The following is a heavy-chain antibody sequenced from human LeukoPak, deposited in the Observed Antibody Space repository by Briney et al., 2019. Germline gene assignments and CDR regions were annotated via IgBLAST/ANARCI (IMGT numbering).Heavy chain of an antibody. CDR1: GFSFSTNR. CDR2: LYSDGSVT. D-gene: IGHD3-16*01. CDR3: ARDPGSNGGDWYFDL. Sequence: PGGPLSLSCAASGFSFSTNRMHWVRPAPGKGLVWLSRLYSDGSVTCYADSVKGRFTISRDNAKNTLYLQMNSLSVEDTAVYYCARDPGSNGGDWYFDLWGRGTLVTVSS. V-gene: IGHV3-74*01. J-gene: IGHJ2*01.